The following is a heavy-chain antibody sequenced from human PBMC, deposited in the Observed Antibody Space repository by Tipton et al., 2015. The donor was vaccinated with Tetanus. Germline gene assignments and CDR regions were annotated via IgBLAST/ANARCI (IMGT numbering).Heavy chain of an antibody. CDR2: IYPGDSDT. CDR1: GYIFTNYW. D-gene: IGHD2-15*01. V-gene: IGHV5-51*01. CDR3: ARAYCSDGVCNFDF. Sequence: EVQLVQSGGEVKKPGESLKISCKGSGYIFTNYWIGWVRQKPGKGLEWMGIIYPGDSDTRYSPSFQGQVTISVDKSINTAFLQWSSLKASDTSMFYCARAYCSDGVCNFDFWGQGALVTVAS. J-gene: IGHJ4*02.